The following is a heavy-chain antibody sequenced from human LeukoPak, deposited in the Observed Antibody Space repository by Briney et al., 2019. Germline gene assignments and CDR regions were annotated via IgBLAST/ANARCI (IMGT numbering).Heavy chain of an antibody. Sequence: SETLSLTCAVYGGSFSGYYWSWIRQPPGKELEWIGEINHSGSTNYNPSLKSRVTISVDTSKNQFSLKLSSVTAADTAVYYCARGRGRRALDYWGQGTLVTVSS. CDR3: ARGRGRRALDY. D-gene: IGHD3-10*01. V-gene: IGHV4-34*01. J-gene: IGHJ4*02. CDR2: INHSGST. CDR1: GGSFSGYY.